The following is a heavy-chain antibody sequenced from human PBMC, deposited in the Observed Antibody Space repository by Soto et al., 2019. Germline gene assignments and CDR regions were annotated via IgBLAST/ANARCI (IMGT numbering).Heavy chain of an antibody. J-gene: IGHJ4*02. Sequence: GGSLRLSCAASGFTFSSYGMHWVRQAPGKGLEWVAVISYDGSNKYYADSVKGRFTISRDNSKNTLYLQMNSLRAEDTAVYYCAKDSGVDYYDSSGFLDYWGQGTLVTVSS. CDR3: AKDSGVDYYDSSGFLDY. D-gene: IGHD3-22*01. CDR2: ISYDGSNK. CDR1: GFTFSSYG. V-gene: IGHV3-30*18.